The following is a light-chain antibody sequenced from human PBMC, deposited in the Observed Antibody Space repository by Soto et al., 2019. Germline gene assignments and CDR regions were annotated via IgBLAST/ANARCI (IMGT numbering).Light chain of an antibody. CDR1: SSNIGGSF. V-gene: IGLV1-47*01. CDR3: AAWDASLSIWV. CDR2: RNN. J-gene: IGLJ3*02. Sequence: QSVLTQPPSTSGTPGQRVTISCSGSSSNIGGSFVSWFQQFPGRAPKLLIYRNNQRPSGVPDRFSGSKSDTSASLAISGLRSEDEADYYCAAWDASLSIWVFGGGTKVTVL.